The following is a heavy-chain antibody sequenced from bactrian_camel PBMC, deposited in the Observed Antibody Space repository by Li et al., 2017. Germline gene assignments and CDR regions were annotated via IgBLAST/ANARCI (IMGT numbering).Heavy chain of an antibody. CDR1: GFDLDDSD. D-gene: IGHD3*01. V-gene: IGHV3S63*01. J-gene: IGHJ4*01. Sequence: HVQLVESGGGSVQAGGSLRLSCTAFGFDLDDSDMGWYRQAPGHECEPVATLVNDGTAYYEDPVKGRFTIAAHNKTTVYLQMTSLKPEDTGTYYCSGANYHGCAGRQGTQVTVS. CDR2: TLVNDGTA.